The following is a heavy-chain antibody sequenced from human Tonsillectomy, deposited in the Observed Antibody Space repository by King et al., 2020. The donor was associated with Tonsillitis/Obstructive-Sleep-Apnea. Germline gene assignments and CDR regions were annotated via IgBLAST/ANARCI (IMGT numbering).Heavy chain of an antibody. CDR2: INSDGSST. Sequence: DVQLVESGGGLVQPGGSLRLSCAASGFTFSSYWMHWVRQAPGKGLVWVSRINSDGSSTSYADSVKGRFTISGDNAKNTLYLQMNSLRAEDTAVYYCARDCGGDCADAFDIWGQGTMVTVSS. D-gene: IGHD2-21*02. CDR3: ARDCGGDCADAFDI. CDR1: GFTFSSYW. J-gene: IGHJ3*02. V-gene: IGHV3-74*01.